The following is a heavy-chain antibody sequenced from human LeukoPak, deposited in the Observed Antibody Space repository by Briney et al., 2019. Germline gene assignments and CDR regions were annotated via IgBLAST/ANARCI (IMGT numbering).Heavy chain of an antibody. CDR2: ISGSGDST. CDR1: RFTFNTYA. V-gene: IGHV3-23*01. D-gene: IGHD3-9*01. CDR3: AKFYDILTGYIDY. Sequence: GGSLRLSCAASRFTFNTYAMSWVRQAPGKGLEWVSAISGSGDSTYYADSVKGRFTISRDNSKNTLYLQMNSLRAEDTAVYYCAKFYDILTGYIDYWGQGTLVTVSS. J-gene: IGHJ4*02.